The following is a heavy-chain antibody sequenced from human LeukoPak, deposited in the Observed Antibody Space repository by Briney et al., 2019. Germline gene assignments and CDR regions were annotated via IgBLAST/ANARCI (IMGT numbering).Heavy chain of an antibody. D-gene: IGHD6-6*01. CDR2: ISSSGSTI. CDR1: GFTFSDYY. J-gene: IGHJ4*02. Sequence: GGSLRLSCAASGFTFSDYYMSWIRQAPGKGLEWVSYISSSGSTIYYADSVKGRFTISRDNAKNSLYLQMNSLRAEDTAVYYCARVPSSSFAVTDYFDYWGQGTLVTVSS. CDR3: ARVPSSSFAVTDYFDY. V-gene: IGHV3-11*01.